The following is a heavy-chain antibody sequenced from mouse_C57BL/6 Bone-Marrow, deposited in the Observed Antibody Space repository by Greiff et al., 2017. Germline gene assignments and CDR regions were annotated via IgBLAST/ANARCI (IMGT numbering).Heavy chain of an antibody. V-gene: IGHV1-69*01. D-gene: IGHD2-3*01. CDR2: IDPSDRYT. Sequence: QVQLKQPGAELVMPGASVKLSCKASGSTFTSYWMHWVKQRPGQGLEWIGEIDPSDRYTNYNQKFKGKSTLTVDKSSSTAYMQLSSLTSEDSAVYYCARRWLLNAMDYWGQGTSVTVSS. CDR3: ARRWLLNAMDY. J-gene: IGHJ4*01. CDR1: GSTFTSYW.